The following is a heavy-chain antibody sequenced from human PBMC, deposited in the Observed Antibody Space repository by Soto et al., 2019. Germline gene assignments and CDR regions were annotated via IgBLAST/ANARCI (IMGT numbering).Heavy chain of an antibody. D-gene: IGHD3-10*01. CDR3: ATAAGYGSGSYYHYGMDV. CDR2: FDPEDGET. Sequence: ASVKVSCKVSGYTLTELSMHCVLQSPLKWLEWMGGFDPEDGETIYAQKFQGRVTMTEDTSTDTAYMELSSLRSEDTAVYYCATAAGYGSGSYYHYGMDVWGQGTTVTVSS. J-gene: IGHJ6*02. V-gene: IGHV1-24*01. CDR1: GYTLTELS.